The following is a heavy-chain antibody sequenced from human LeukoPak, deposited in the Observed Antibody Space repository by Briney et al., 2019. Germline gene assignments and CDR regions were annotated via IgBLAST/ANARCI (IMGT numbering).Heavy chain of an antibody. V-gene: IGHV3-64D*09. D-gene: IGHD3-22*01. CDR1: GLTFSSYA. J-gene: IGHJ4*02. Sequence: GGSLRLSCSASGLTFSSYAMHWVRQAPGKGLEYVSAIRCNGGSTYYADSVKGRFTISRDNSKNTLYLQMSSLRAEDTAVYYCVKDDSYYYDSSGRDNWGQGTLVTVSS. CDR2: IRCNGGST. CDR3: VKDDSYYYDSSGRDN.